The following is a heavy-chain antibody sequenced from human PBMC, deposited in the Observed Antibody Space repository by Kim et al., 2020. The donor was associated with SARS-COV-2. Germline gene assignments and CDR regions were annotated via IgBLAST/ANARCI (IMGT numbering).Heavy chain of an antibody. D-gene: IGHD3-10*01. J-gene: IGHJ4*02. CDR3: SGARNTLDY. CDR2: SST. Sequence: SSTTYADSVKGRFTISRDNAKNTLYLQMHSLRADDTAVYYCSGARNTLDYWGQGSLVTVSS. V-gene: IGHV3-74*01.